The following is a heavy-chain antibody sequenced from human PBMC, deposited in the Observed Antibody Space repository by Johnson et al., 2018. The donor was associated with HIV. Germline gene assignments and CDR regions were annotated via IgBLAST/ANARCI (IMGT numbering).Heavy chain of an antibody. CDR3: TTGSSGSNAFDI. CDR2: IKSKTEGGTT. J-gene: IGHJ3*02. CDR1: GFTFSNAW. D-gene: IGHD3-22*01. V-gene: IGHV3-15*01. Sequence: VQLVESGGRLVKPGGSLRLSCAASGFTFSNAWMSWVRQAPGKGLERVGRIKSKTEGGTTDYAAPVNGRFTISRDDSKNTLYLQMNSLKTEDTAVYYCTTGSSGSNAFDIWGQGTMVTVSS.